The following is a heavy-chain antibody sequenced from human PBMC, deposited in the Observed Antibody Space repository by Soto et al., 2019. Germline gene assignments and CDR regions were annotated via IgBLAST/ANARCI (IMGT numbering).Heavy chain of an antibody. V-gene: IGHV4-31*03. Sequence: QVQLQESGPGLVKPSQTLSLTCTVSGDYISSGGYYWRWIRQHPGKGLEWIGYIYYSGSTYYNPSLKSRITISVDTSNNRFSLNLTSVTAADTAVYYCAKGGIAVAGNFDYWGQGTLVTVSS. CDR2: IYYSGST. CDR3: AKGGIAVAGNFDY. D-gene: IGHD6-19*01. J-gene: IGHJ4*02. CDR1: GDYISSGGYY.